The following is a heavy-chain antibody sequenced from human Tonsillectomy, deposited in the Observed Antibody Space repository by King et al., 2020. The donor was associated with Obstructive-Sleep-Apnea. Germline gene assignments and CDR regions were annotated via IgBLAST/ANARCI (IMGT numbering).Heavy chain of an antibody. CDR1: GYTFTDYC. D-gene: IGHD5-18*01. CDR3: AIWLSGYFDY. Sequence: VQLVQSGAEVKKPGASVRVSCKASGYTFTDYCIHWGRQAPGQGPEWRGWIDPNSGGTNHAQKFQGRVTMTRDTSISTAYMELSRLRSDDTAVYYCAIWLSGYFDYWGRGTLVTVSS. CDR2: IDPNSGGT. J-gene: IGHJ4*02. V-gene: IGHV1-2*02.